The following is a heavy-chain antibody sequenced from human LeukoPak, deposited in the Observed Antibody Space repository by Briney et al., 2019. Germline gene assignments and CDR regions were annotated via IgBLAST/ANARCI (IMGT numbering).Heavy chain of an antibody. CDR1: GGSFSGYY. D-gene: IGHD3-22*01. CDR2: IYTSGST. Sequence: PSETLSLTCAVYGGSFSGYYWSWIRQPAGKGLEWIGRIYTSGSTNYNPSLKSRVTMSVDTSKNQFSLKLSSVTAADTAVYYCARGGRDYYDSSGYYYNWFDYWGQGTLVTVSS. J-gene: IGHJ4*02. V-gene: IGHV4-59*10. CDR3: ARGGRDYYDSSGYYYNWFDY.